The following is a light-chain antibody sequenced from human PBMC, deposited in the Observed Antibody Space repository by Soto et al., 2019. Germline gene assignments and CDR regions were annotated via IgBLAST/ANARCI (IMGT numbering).Light chain of an antibody. J-gene: IGLJ2*01. CDR1: SSNIGSNI. V-gene: IGLV1-44*01. CDR2: NDN. CDR3: AAWDDSLNAVV. Sequence: QSVLTQPPSASGTPGQRVTISCSGSSSNIGSNIVNWYQGLPGTAPKLLIYNDNQRPSGVPDRFSGSRSGTSASLAISGLQSEDEADYYCAAWDDSLNAVVFGGGTKLTVL.